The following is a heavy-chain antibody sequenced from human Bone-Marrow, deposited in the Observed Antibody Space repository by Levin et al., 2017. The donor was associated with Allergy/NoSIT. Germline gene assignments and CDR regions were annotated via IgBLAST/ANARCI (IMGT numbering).Heavy chain of an antibody. CDR3: AKDQDVESSGSDY. V-gene: IGHV3-23*01. Sequence: LSLPCAASGFPFSSYAMSWVRQAPGKGLEWVSAISASGGSTYYADSVKGRFTISRDNSKNTLYLQMNSLRAEDTAVYYCAKDQDVESSGSDYWGQGTLVTVSS. J-gene: IGHJ4*02. CDR1: GFPFSSYA. D-gene: IGHD6-19*01. CDR2: ISASGGST.